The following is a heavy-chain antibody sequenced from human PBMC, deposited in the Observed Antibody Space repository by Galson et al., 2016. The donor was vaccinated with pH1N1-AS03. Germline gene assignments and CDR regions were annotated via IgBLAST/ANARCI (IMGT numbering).Heavy chain of an antibody. CDR1: GGTFNSNA. CDR3: ARGRGYHLRDTTDY. Sequence: SVKVSCKASGGTFNSNAISWVRQAPGQGLEWMGGIIAIFRTTIYAQKFQGRVMITADEFMRTVNMELSSLTSEDTAVYYCARGRGYHLRDTTDYWGLGTLVTVSS. D-gene: IGHD1-26*01. J-gene: IGHJ4*02. V-gene: IGHV1-69*13. CDR2: IIAIFRTT.